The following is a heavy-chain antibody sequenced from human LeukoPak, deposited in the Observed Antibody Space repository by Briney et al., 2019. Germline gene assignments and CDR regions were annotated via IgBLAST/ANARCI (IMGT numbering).Heavy chain of an antibody. CDR3: ARVSSFDWLYYFDY. CDR1: GYTFTGYY. CDR2: INPNSGDT. J-gene: IGHJ4*02. D-gene: IGHD3-9*01. V-gene: IGHV1-2*02. Sequence: ASVKVSCKASGYTFTGYYIHWVRQAPGQGLECMGWINPNSGDTNYAQKFQGRVTMTRGTYISTAYMELSRLRFDDTDIYYCARVSSFDWLYYFDYWGQGTLVTVSS.